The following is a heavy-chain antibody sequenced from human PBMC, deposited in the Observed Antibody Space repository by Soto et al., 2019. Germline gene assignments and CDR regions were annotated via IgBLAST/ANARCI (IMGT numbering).Heavy chain of an antibody. CDR1: GYTFTSYY. CDR2: INPSGGST. CDR3: ARENWNYVRWFDP. Sequence: GASVKVSCKASGYTFTSYYMHWVRQAPGQGLERMGIINPSGGSTSYAQKFQGRVTMTRDTSTSTVYMELSSLRSEDTAVYYCARENWNYVRWFDPWGQGTLVTVSS. J-gene: IGHJ5*02. V-gene: IGHV1-46*01. D-gene: IGHD1-7*01.